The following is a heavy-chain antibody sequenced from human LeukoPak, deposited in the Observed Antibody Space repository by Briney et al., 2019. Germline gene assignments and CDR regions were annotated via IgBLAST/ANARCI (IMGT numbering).Heavy chain of an antibody. CDR1: GFTFGIYW. V-gene: IGHV3-23*01. D-gene: IGHD5-24*01. J-gene: IGHJ4*02. CDR2: ISPNGVIT. Sequence: GGSLRLSCAASGFTFGIYWMSWVRQAPGKGLEWVSGISPNGVITYYADSVKGRFTISRDNSKGTVYLQMNSLRPEDTAVYYCAKDDAWLQYGNWGRGTLVTVSS. CDR3: AKDDAWLQYGN.